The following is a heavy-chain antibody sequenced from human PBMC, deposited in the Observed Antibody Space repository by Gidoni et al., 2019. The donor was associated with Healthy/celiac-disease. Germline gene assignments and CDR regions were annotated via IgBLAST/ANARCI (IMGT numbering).Heavy chain of an antibody. CDR1: GGSFSGYY. J-gene: IGHJ6*02. D-gene: IGHD3-9*01. CDR2: INHSGST. V-gene: IGHV4-34*01. CDR3: ARGQQYYDILTGYRNYYGMDV. Sequence: QVQLQQWGAGLLKPSETLSLTCAVSGGSFSGYYCSWIRQPPGKGLEWIGEINHSGSTNYNPSLKSRVTISVDTSKNQFSLKLSSVTAADTAVYYCARGQQYYDILTGYRNYYGMDVWGQGTTVTVSS.